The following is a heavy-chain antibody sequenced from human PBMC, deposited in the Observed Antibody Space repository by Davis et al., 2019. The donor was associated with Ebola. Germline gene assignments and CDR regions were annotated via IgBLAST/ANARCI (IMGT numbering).Heavy chain of an antibody. CDR1: GFTFSSFR. V-gene: IGHV3-7*03. D-gene: IGHD3-10*01. J-gene: IGHJ6*02. Sequence: PGGSLRLSCAASGFTFSSFRMSWVRQAPGKGLEWVANIKQDGSEKDYVDSVKGRFTISRDNAINSLSLQMNSLRVEDTAVYYCARDSGYSNSFRFREYYYYHGMDVWGQGTTVTVSS. CDR2: IKQDGSEK. CDR3: ARDSGYSNSFRFREYYYYHGMDV.